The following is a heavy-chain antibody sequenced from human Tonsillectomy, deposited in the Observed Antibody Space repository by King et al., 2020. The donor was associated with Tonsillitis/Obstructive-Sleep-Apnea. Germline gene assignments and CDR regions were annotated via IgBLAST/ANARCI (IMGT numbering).Heavy chain of an antibody. J-gene: IGHJ6*03. CDR2: IDPNSGDT. V-gene: IGHV1-2*06. CDR1: GYTFTGYF. Sequence: QLVQSGAAVQKPGASVKVSCKASGYTFTGYFIHWVRQAPGQGLEWMGRIDPNSGDTDYAQKFQGRVTMTRDTSISTAYMDLSRLRSDDTAVYYCARSEEQWLAHYYMDVWGTGTTVTVSS. D-gene: IGHD6-19*01. CDR3: ARSEEQWLAHYYMDV.